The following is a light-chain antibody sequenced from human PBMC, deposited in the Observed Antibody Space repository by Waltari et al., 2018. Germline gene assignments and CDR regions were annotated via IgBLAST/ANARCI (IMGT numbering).Light chain of an antibody. CDR1: QSVNRY. V-gene: IGKV3-11*01. CDR3: QQRANWPPVT. J-gene: IGKJ5*01. CDR2: DAS. Sequence: VLTQSPGTLSLSPGERATLSCRASQSVNRYLAWYQHKPGQAPRLLIYDASNRATGIPARFSGSGSGTDFTLTISSLEPEDFAVYYCQQRANWPPVTFGQGTRLEIK.